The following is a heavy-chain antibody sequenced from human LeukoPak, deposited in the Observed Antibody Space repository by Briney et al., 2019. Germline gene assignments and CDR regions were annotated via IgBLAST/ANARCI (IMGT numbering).Heavy chain of an antibody. V-gene: IGHV4-59*12. Sequence: SETLSLTCTVSGGSISNYYWSWIRQPPGKGLEWIGYIYYSGSTNYNPSLKSRVTISVDTSKNQFSLKLSSVTAADTAVYYCARGSDYGEVLDYWGQGTLVTASS. CDR3: ARGSDYGEVLDY. J-gene: IGHJ4*02. CDR2: IYYSGST. D-gene: IGHD4-17*01. CDR1: GGSISNYY.